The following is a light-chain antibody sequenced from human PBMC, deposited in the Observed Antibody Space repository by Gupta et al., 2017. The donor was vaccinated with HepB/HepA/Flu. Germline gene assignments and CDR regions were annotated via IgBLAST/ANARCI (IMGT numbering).Light chain of an antibody. CDR1: NNNIGRYNL. Sequence: QSVLTQPASVSVSPGPSITISCTGTNNNIGRYNLVAWYQQFPGKAPKLIIYEVNKRPSGVSDRFSGSKSCNTASLTISGLQAEDEANCYCCSYAGIDTPVVFGGGTKLTVL. J-gene: IGLJ2*01. CDR2: EVN. V-gene: IGLV2-23*02. CDR3: CSYAGIDTPVV.